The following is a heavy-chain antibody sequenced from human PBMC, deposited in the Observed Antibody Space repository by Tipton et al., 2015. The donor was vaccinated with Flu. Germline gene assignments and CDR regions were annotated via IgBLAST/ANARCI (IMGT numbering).Heavy chain of an antibody. CDR3: ATPTGDMGY. D-gene: IGHD7-27*01. Sequence: SLRLSCVASGFTLSPYWVAWVRQAPGKGLEWVAAIWFDGSQRYYIDSVKGRFIISRDNSKNTLYLQMNSLRAEDSAIYYCATPTGDMGYWGQGTLVTVSS. CDR1: GFTLSPYW. J-gene: IGHJ4*02. CDR2: IWFDGSQR. V-gene: IGHV3-33*08.